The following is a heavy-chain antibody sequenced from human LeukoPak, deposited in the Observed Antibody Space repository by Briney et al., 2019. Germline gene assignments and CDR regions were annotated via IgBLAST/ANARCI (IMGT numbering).Heavy chain of an antibody. CDR2: IWNDGSET. J-gene: IGHJ4*02. CDR3: ARDMGRAWYGPPDY. D-gene: IGHD6-13*01. CDR1: GFIFSNYG. V-gene: IGHV3-33*01. Sequence: GGSLRLSCAASGFIFSNYGIHWVRQAPGKRLEWVAVIWNDGSETFHAGSVKGRFRIDRDNSKNTLYLQMNSLRAEDTAVYFCARDMGRAWYGPPDYWGQGTLVTVSS.